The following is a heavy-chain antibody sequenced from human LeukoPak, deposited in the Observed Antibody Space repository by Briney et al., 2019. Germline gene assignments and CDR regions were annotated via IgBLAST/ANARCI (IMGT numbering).Heavy chain of an antibody. CDR2: INTNTGYS. CDR3: ARGNDYYGMDV. CDR1: GYIFVNYA. Sequence: ASVKVSCKASGYIFVNYAMNWVRQAPGQGLEWMGWINTNTGYSTYAQGFTGRSVFSLDTSVSTAYLRISSLKAEDTAVYYCARGNDYYGMDVWGQGTTVTVSS. V-gene: IGHV7-4-1*02. J-gene: IGHJ6*02.